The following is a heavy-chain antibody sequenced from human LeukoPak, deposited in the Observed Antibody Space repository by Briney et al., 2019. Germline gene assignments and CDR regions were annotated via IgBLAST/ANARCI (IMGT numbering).Heavy chain of an antibody. J-gene: IGHJ4*02. CDR1: GFRFGYYW. V-gene: IGHV3-7*01. CDR3: ARVGAWDLQRVFDY. Sequence: PGGSLRLSCAASGFRFGYYWMTWARHVPGKGLEWLANIKQDGAEKHYAESVEGRFIISRDNAKNSLYLEMDSLKVEDTAVYYCARVGAWDLQRVFDYWGQGTLVTVSS. CDR2: IKQDGAEK. D-gene: IGHD1-26*01.